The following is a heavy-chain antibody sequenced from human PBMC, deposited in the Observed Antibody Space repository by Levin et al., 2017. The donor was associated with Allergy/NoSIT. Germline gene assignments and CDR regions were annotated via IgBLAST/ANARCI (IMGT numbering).Heavy chain of an antibody. J-gene: IGHJ4*02. D-gene: IGHD3-10*01. CDR2: ISNTGAST. CDR3: TKPLGMVRDPYFDY. CDR1: GFTFRGYA. Sequence: PGGSLRLSCEASGFTFRGYAMTWVRQGPRKGLEWLCTISNTGASTYYAGSVKGRFTISRDNSKNTLYLQMNSLRAEDTAVYYCTKPLGMVRDPYFDYWGQGALVTVSS. V-gene: IGHV3-23*01.